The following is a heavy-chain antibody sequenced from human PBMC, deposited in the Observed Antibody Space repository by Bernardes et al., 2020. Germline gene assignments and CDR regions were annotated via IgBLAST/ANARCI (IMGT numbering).Heavy chain of an antibody. CDR1: GFTFSSYD. CDR3: ARGSLYDYIWGSPETPAAHAFDI. Sequence: GGSLRLSCAASGFTFSSYDMHWVRQATGKGLEWVSAIGTAGDTYYPGSVKGRFTISRENAKNSLYLQMNSLRAGDTAVYYCARGSLYDYIWGSPETPAAHAFDIWGQGTMVTVSS. D-gene: IGHD3-16*01. CDR2: IGTAGDT. J-gene: IGHJ3*02. V-gene: IGHV3-13*01.